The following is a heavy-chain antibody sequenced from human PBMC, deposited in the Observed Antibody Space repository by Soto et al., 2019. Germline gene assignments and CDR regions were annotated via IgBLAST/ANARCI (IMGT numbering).Heavy chain of an antibody. CDR2: FDPEDGET. J-gene: IGHJ3*02. D-gene: IGHD2-21*01. V-gene: IGHV1-24*01. CDR1: GYTHTELS. CDR3: ATHQAVVIAMGRGVRDAFDI. Sequence: GASVKVSCTVSGYTHTELSMHWVRQAPGKGLEWMGGFDPEDGETIYAQKFQGRVTMTEDTSTDTAYMELSSLRSEDTAVYYCATHQAVVIAMGRGVRDAFDIWGQGTMVTVSS.